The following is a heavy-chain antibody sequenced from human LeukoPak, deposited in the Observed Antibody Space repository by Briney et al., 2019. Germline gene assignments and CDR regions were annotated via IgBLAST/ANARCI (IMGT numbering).Heavy chain of an antibody. CDR3: VAGSGWRFDY. Sequence: GGSLRLSCAASGFTFSGFWMHWVRQAPGKGLVWVSCISFDGSDATYADSVKGRFTISRDNAKNTLHLQMDSLTVEDTAVYYCVAGSGWRFDYWGQGTLVTVSS. CDR2: ISFDGSDA. J-gene: IGHJ4*02. CDR1: GFTFSGFW. D-gene: IGHD6-19*01. V-gene: IGHV3-74*01.